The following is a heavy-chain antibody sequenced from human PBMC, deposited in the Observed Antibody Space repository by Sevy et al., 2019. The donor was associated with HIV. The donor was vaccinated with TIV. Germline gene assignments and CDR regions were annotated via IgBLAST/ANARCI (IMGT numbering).Heavy chain of an antibody. V-gene: IGHV1-46*01. D-gene: IGHD5-12*01. Sequence: ASVKVSCKASGYTFTSYYVHWVRQAPGQGLEWMGIINPSGGSTNYAQKFQGRVTMTRDTSTSTVYMALSSLRSEDTAGHYCAREGMATIQSWGQGTLVTVSS. CDR1: GYTFTSYY. CDR3: AREGMATIQS. J-gene: IGHJ5*02. CDR2: INPSGGST.